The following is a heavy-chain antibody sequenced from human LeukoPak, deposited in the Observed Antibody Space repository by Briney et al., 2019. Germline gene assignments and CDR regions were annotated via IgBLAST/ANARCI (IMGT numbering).Heavy chain of an antibody. D-gene: IGHD3-10*01. J-gene: IGHJ4*02. V-gene: IGHV3-23*01. CDR3: ASATMVRRYLGY. CDR2: ISGSGGST. CDR1: GFTFSSYA. Sequence: GGSLRLSCAASGFTFSSYAMSWVRQAPGKGLEWVSAISGSGGSTYYADSVKGRFTISRDNSKNTLYLQMNSLRAEDTAVYYCASATMVRRYLGYWGQGTLVTVSS.